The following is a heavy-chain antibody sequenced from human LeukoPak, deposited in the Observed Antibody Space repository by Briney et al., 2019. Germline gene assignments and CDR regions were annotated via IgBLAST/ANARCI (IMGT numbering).Heavy chain of an antibody. V-gene: IGHV1-2*02. D-gene: IGHD3-10*01. CDR1: GDTFTDYF. CDR2: VNPNSGAT. J-gene: IGHJ4*02. CDR3: ARGFFRYGSSFDF. Sequence: ASVMVSCKASGDTFTDYFVHWIRQAPGQGLEWMGWVNPNSGATKYAEKFQGRVTMTRDTSINTAYMDLSRLTSDDTAVFYCARGFFRYGSSFDFWGQGTLVTVSS.